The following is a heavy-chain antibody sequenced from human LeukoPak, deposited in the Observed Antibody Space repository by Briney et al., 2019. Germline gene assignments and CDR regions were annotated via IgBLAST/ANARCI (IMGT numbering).Heavy chain of an antibody. Sequence: SETLSLTCTVSGASISSYYWSWIRQPPGKGLEWIGYIYYSGSTRYNPSLKSRVTISVDTSKNQFSLKLSSVTAADTAVYYCARVGILRFPSNWCDPWGQGTLVTVSS. J-gene: IGHJ5*02. V-gene: IGHV4-59*01. D-gene: IGHD3-3*01. CDR2: IYYSGST. CDR1: GASISSYY. CDR3: ARVGILRFPSNWCDP.